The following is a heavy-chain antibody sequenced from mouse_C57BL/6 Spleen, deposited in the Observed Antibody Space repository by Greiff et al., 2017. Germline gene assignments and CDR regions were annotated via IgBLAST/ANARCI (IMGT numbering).Heavy chain of an antibody. D-gene: IGHD1-1*01. Sequence: EVQLQQSGPELVKPGASVKISCKASGYTFTDYYMNWVKQSHGKSLEWIGDINPNNGGTSYNQKFKGKATLTVDKSSSTAYMELRSLTSEDSAVYYCARRTTGADYYPMDYWGQGTSVTVSS. V-gene: IGHV1-26*01. CDR2: INPNNGGT. CDR3: ARRTTGADYYPMDY. CDR1: GYTFTDYY. J-gene: IGHJ4*01.